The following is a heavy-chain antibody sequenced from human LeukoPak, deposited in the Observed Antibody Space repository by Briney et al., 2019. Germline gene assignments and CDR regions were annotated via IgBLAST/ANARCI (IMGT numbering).Heavy chain of an antibody. CDR1: GFTFSSYD. J-gene: IGHJ4*02. Sequence: GGSLRLSCAASGFTFSSYDMTWVRQAPGRGLEWVSSIRPSGDNTYYGDSVKGRFTISRDNAKNSLTLQIHSLRGEDTAVYYCAKDYVWSCDYWGPGTLVTVSS. D-gene: IGHD3-3*01. CDR3: AKDYVWSCDY. CDR2: IRPSGDNT. V-gene: IGHV3-23*01.